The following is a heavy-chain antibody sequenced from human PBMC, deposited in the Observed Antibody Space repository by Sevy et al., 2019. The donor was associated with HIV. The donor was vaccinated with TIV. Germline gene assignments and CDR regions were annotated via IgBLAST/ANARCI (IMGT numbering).Heavy chain of an antibody. CDR3: ARSRRPYYYAMDV. V-gene: IGHV3-74*01. J-gene: IGHJ6*02. Sequence: GGCLRLSCAASGFTFSNYWIYWVRQLPGKGLVWVSRIDSDGSSTRYADSVKGRFTISRDNAKNTLYLQMNSLRAEDTAVYYCARSRRPYYYAMDVWGQGTTVTVSS. CDR2: IDSDGSST. CDR1: GFTFSNYW.